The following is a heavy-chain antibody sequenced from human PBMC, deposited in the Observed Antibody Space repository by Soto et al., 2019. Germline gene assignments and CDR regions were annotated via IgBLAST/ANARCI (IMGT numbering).Heavy chain of an antibody. CDR1: GFTFSTYG. D-gene: IGHD4-17*01. CDR3: AKDLQSYGDYDYYCYGRDV. V-gene: IGHV3-30*18. Sequence: QVQLVESGGGEVQPGRSLTISCAASGFTFSTYGMHWVRQTPGKGLEWVAVISYDGTNKFYSDSVKGRFTISRDNFKNTLTLQMNSLRADDMAVYSCAKDLQSYGDYDYYCYGRDVWGLGTRVTVSS. CDR2: ISYDGTNK. J-gene: IGHJ6*02.